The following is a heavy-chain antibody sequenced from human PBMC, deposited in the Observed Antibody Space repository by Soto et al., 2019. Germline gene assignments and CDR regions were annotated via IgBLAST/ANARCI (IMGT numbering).Heavy chain of an antibody. CDR3: ARVTSFGGDLDY. D-gene: IGHD3-16*01. CDR1: GFTLSTYG. J-gene: IGHJ4*02. CDR2: IYYDGNNK. Sequence: QVQLVESGGGVVQPGRSLRLSCAASGFTLSTYGMHWVRQAPGKGLEWVAVIYYDGNNKYYADSVKGRFTISRDNSKNTLYLQLNSLGAEDTAVYYCARVTSFGGDLDYWGQGTLVTVSS. V-gene: IGHV3-33*01.